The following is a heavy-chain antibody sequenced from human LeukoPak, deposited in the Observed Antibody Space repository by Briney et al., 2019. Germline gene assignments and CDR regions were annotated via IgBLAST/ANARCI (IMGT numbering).Heavy chain of an antibody. Sequence: ASVKVSCKASGYTFTGYYMHWVRQAPGQGLEWMGWINPNSGGTNYAQKFQGWVTMTRDTSISTAYMELSRLRSDDTAVYYCARGYGDYGMDYFDYWGQGTLVTVSS. CDR1: GYTFTGYY. CDR3: ARGYGDYGMDYFDY. J-gene: IGHJ4*02. D-gene: IGHD4-17*01. V-gene: IGHV1-2*04. CDR2: INPNSGGT.